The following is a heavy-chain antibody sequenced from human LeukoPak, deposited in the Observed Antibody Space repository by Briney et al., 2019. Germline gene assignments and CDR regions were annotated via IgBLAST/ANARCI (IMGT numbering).Heavy chain of an antibody. CDR2: IYYSGST. CDR3: ARQAGGWFDP. Sequence: PSETLSLTCTVSGGSISSYYWSWIRQPPGKGLEWIGYIYYSGSTNYNPSLKSRVTISVDTSKNQFSLKLSSVTAADTAVYYCARQAGGWFDPWGQGTLDTVSS. D-gene: IGHD3-10*01. V-gene: IGHV4-59*08. J-gene: IGHJ5*02. CDR1: GGSISSYY.